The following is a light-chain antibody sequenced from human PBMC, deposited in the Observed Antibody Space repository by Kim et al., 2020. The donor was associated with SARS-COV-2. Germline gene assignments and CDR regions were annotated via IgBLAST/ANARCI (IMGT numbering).Light chain of an antibody. J-gene: IGKJ4*01. Sequence: SVGDRVTITCRASQNINSWLAWYQQKPGRAPNLLIYKASSLPSGVPSRFSGSGSGTDFTLTINSLQPDDFATYYCQQYFTYSPLTFGGGTKVDIK. CDR1: QNINSW. V-gene: IGKV1-5*03. CDR3: QQYFTYSPLT. CDR2: KAS.